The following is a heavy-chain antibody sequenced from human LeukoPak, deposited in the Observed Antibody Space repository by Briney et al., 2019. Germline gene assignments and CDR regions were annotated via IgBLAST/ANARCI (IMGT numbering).Heavy chain of an antibody. CDR1: GASISSGSHH. CDR3: ARDKGGFLYFGEYDP. CDR2: IYTSGST. Sequence: SETLSLTCTVSGASISSGSHHWSWIRQPAGKGLEWIGRIYTSGSTNYNPSLKSRVSISVDMSKNQFSLKLSSVLAADTAVYYCARDKGGFLYFGEYDPWGQGTLVTVSS. V-gene: IGHV4-61*02. D-gene: IGHD3-10*01. J-gene: IGHJ5*02.